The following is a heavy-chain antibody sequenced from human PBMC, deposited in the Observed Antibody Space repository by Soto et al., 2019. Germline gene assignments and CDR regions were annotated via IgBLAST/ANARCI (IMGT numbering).Heavy chain of an antibody. CDR1: GYTFTSYG. D-gene: IGHD3-22*01. V-gene: IGHV1-3*01. J-gene: IGHJ4*02. CDR2: INPGNGNT. Sequence: SVKVSCKASGYTFTSYGSNWVRQAPVRGLEWMGWINPGNGNTKYSQQFQGRVIIDRDTSASTAYMELSSLRSEDTAVYYCARGGYFDSSNYLAYWGLGTLVTVSS. CDR3: ARGGYFDSSNYLAY.